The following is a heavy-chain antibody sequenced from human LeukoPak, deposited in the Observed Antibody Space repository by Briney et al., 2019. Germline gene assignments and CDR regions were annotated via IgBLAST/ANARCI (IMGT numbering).Heavy chain of an antibody. CDR1: GGSISSGSYY. J-gene: IGHJ6*03. CDR2: IFTSGST. CDR3: AREGKITMVRGVIRYYYMDV. D-gene: IGHD3-10*01. V-gene: IGHV4-61*02. Sequence: SQTLSLTCTVSGGSISSGSYYWSWIRQPAGKGLEWIGRIFTSGSTKSTPSLKSRVTISVDTSKNQFSLKLSSVTAADTAVYYCAREGKITMVRGVIRYYYMDVWGKGTTVTISS.